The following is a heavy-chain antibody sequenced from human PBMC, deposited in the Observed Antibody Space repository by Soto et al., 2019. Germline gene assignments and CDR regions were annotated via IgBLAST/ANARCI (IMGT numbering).Heavy chain of an antibody. D-gene: IGHD3-10*01. CDR2: IYYSGST. V-gene: IGHV4-59*01. CDR3: ARSRLGARVGPPHYYYYGMDV. CDR1: GGSISSYY. J-gene: IGHJ6*02. Sequence: SETLSLTCTVSGGSISSYYWSWIRQPPGKGLEWIGYIYYSGSTNYNPSLKSRVTISVDTSKNQFSLKLSSVTAADTAVYYCARSRLGARVGPPHYYYYGMDVWGQGTTVT.